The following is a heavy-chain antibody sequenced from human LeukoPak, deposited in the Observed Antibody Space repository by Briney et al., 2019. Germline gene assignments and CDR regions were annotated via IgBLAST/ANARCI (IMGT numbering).Heavy chain of an antibody. V-gene: IGHV3-30*18. J-gene: IGHJ5*02. D-gene: IGHD2-2*01. CDR2: ISYDGSNK. CDR3: AKAAYDCSSTSCYGPGGFDP. Sequence: GGSLRLSCAASGFTFSSYGMHWVRQAPGKGLEWVAVISYDGSNKYYADSVKGRFTISRDSSKNTLYLQMNSLRAEDTAVYYCAKAAYDCSSTSCYGPGGFDPWGQGTLVTVSS. CDR1: GFTFSSYG.